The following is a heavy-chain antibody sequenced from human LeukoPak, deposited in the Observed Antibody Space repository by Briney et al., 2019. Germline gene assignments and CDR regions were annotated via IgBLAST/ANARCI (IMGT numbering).Heavy chain of an antibody. J-gene: IGHJ4*02. Sequence: GASVKVSCKASGYTFTSYDINWVRQATGQGLEWMGWMNPNSGNTGYAQKFQGRVTMARNTSISTAYMELSSLRSEDTAVYYCAGALYSGYDNFDYWGQGTLVTVPS. CDR2: MNPNSGNT. V-gene: IGHV1-8*01. CDR3: AGALYSGYDNFDY. D-gene: IGHD5-12*01. CDR1: GYTFTSYD.